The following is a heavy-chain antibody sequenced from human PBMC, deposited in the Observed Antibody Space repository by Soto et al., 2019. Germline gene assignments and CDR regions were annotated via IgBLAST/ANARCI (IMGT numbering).Heavy chain of an antibody. Sequence: GAPGEGSCKASGYTLYSYGISWVGQGPGQGLEWMGWISAYNGNTNYAQKLQGRVTMTTDTSTSTAYMELRSLRSDDTAVYYCARGRWELLNDFDYWGQGTLVTVSS. CDR2: ISAYNGNT. V-gene: IGHV1-18*01. J-gene: IGHJ4*02. CDR1: GYTLYSYG. D-gene: IGHD1-26*01. CDR3: ARGRWELLNDFDY.